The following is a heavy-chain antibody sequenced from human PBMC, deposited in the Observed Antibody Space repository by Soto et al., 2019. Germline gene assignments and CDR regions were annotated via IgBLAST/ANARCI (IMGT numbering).Heavy chain of an antibody. CDR3: ACIAVAGDFDY. Sequence: GGSLRLSCAASGFTFSSYSTNWVRQAPGKGLEWVSSISSSSSYIYYADSVKGRFTISRDNAKNSLYLQMNSLRAEDTAVYYCACIAVAGDFDYWGQGTLVTVSS. CDR1: GFTFSSYS. CDR2: ISSSSSYI. D-gene: IGHD6-19*01. V-gene: IGHV3-21*01. J-gene: IGHJ4*02.